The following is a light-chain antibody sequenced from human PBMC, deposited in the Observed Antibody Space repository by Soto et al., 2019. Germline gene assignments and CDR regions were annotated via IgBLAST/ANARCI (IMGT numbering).Light chain of an antibody. CDR3: QRGRHWPFFP. V-gene: IGKV3-11*01. CDR1: QSVSSY. Sequence: ESVLTQSPATLSLSPGERATLSCRASQSVSSYLAWYQQKPGQAPRLLIYDASNRATGIPARFSGSGSGTDFTLTISSLEPEDFEVYCCQRGRHWPFFPFCPGTSVDIK. CDR2: DAS. J-gene: IGKJ3*01.